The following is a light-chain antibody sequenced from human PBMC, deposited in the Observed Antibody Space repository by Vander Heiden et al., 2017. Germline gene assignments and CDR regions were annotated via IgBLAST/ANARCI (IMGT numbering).Light chain of an antibody. CDR3: QQYYYGLT. CDR2: GAS. CDR1: QSISTY. V-gene: IGKV3-15*01. Sequence: VMTQSPATLSVSPGERATLSCRASQSISTYLDWYQQKPGQAPRLLIHGASNRATGIPTRFSGSGSGKEFTLTISSLQSGDFAVYYCQQYYYGLTFGGGTKVEIK. J-gene: IGKJ4*01.